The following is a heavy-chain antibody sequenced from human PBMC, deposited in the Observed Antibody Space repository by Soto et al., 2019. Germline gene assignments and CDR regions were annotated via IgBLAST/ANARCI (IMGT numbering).Heavy chain of an antibody. Sequence: QMQLVQSGPEVKKPGTSVKVSCKASGFTFTSSAVQWVRQARGQRLEWIGWIVVGSGNTNYAQKFQERVTITRDMSTSTAYMELSSLRSEDTAVYYCAAGRIRVDCSGGSCYPHYFDYWGQGTLVTVSS. D-gene: IGHD2-15*01. J-gene: IGHJ4*02. CDR1: GFTFTSSA. CDR3: AAGRIRVDCSGGSCYPHYFDY. V-gene: IGHV1-58*01. CDR2: IVVGSGNT.